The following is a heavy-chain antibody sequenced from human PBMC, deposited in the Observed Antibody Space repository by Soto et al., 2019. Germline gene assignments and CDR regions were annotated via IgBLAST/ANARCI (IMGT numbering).Heavy chain of an antibody. CDR3: RGRGEFNYYYYGMDV. CDR1: GGSISSSSYY. J-gene: IGHJ6*02. CDR2: IYYSGST. D-gene: IGHD3-10*01. Sequence: SETLSLTCTVSGGSISSSSYYWGWIRQPPGKGLEWIGSIYYSGSTYYNPSLKSRVTISVDTSKNQFSLKLSSVTAADTAVYYCRGRGEFNYYYYGMDVWGQGTTVTVS. V-gene: IGHV4-39*01.